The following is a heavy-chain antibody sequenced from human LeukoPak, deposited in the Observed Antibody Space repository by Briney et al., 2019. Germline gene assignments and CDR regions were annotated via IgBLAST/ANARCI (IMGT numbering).Heavy chain of an antibody. CDR3: TSREGYWSSTSCPAFDY. J-gene: IGHJ4*02. CDR2: IRGKANSYAT. Sequence: PGGCLKLALSTAGLSLVGSAVGSVSQASGGGRGWGSRIRGKANSYATAYAASVKGRFTIYRDDSKNTAYLQMNSLKPEDTAVYYCTSREGYWSSTSCPAFDYWGQGTLVSASS. V-gene: IGHV3-73*01. D-gene: IGHD2-2*01. CDR1: GLSLVGSA.